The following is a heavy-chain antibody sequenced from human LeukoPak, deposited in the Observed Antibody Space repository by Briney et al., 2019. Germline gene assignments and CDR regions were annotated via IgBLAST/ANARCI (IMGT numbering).Heavy chain of an antibody. CDR1: GFTFSSYA. V-gene: IGHV3-23*01. CDR3: ARARNYYGSGSYPWN. J-gene: IGHJ4*02. CDR2: ISGSGGST. D-gene: IGHD3-10*01. Sequence: GGSLRLSCAASGFTFSSYAMSWVRQAPGKGLEWVSSISGSGGSTYYADSVKGRFTISRDNSKNTLYLQMNSLRAEDTAVYYCARARNYYGSGSYPWNWGQGTLVTVSS.